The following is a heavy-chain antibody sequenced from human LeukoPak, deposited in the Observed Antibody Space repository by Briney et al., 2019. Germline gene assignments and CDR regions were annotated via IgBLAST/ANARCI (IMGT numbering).Heavy chain of an antibody. D-gene: IGHD3-10*01. J-gene: IGHJ4*02. Sequence: SETLSLTCTVSGGSISSSGYYWGWIRQPPGKGLEWIGTIYYSGSTYYNPSLNSRVTIFVDTSKNQFSLKLSSVTAADTAVYYCARTGNTAVPPYFDYWGQGALVTVSS. CDR1: GGSISSSGYY. CDR3: ARTGNTAVPPYFDY. CDR2: IYYSGST. V-gene: IGHV4-39*01.